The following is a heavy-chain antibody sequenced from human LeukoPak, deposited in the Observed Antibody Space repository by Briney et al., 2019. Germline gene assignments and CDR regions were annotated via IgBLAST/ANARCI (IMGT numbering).Heavy chain of an antibody. CDR1: GFTFSSYA. D-gene: IGHD2-21*02. V-gene: IGHV3-64*01. Sequence: GGSLRLSCAAPGFTFSSYAMHWVRQAPGKGLEYVSAISSNGGSTYYANSVKGRFTISRDNSKNTLYLQMGSLRAEDMAVYYCARGDCGGDCYSTFFGYFDYWGQGTLVTVS. CDR3: ARGDCGGDCYSTFFGYFDY. CDR2: ISSNGGST. J-gene: IGHJ4*02.